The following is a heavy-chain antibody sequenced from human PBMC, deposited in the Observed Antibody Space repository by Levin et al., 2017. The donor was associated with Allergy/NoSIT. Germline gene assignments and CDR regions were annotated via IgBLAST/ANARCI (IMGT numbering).Heavy chain of an antibody. J-gene: IGHJ4*02. CDR3: AREVLFTGEYDY. Sequence: PGGSLRLSCAASGFTVSSNYMTWVRQAPGKGLEWVSVIYSGGNTYYADSVKGRFTISRDNSKNTLYLQMNSLRAEDTAVYYCAREVLFTGEYDYWGQGTLVTVSS. V-gene: IGHV3-53*01. CDR2: IYSGGNT. D-gene: IGHD3-16*01. CDR1: GFTVSSNY.